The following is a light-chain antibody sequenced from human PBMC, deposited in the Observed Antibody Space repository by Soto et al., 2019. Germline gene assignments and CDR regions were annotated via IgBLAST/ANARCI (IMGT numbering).Light chain of an antibody. V-gene: IGKV3-15*01. Sequence: IVFTKSPGTLSLSPGERATLSCGASQSVSSKLAWYQQKPGQAPRLLIYGASTRATGIPARFSGSGSGTEFTLTISSLQSEDFAVYYCQQYNNWPPITFGQGTRLE. CDR2: GAS. CDR3: QQYNNWPPIT. J-gene: IGKJ5*01. CDR1: QSVSSK.